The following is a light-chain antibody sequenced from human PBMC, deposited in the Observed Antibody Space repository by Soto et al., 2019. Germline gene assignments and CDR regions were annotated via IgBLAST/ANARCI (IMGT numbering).Light chain of an antibody. V-gene: IGKV4-1*01. CDR2: WAS. Sequence: DIVMTQSPDSLAVSLGERATINCKSSQSVLYSSNNKNYLAWYQQKPGQPPKLLISWASTRESGVPDRFSGSGSGTDFTLTISSLQAEDVAVYYCQQYYTTPGPTFGGGTKVQIK. CDR1: QSVLYSSNNKNY. CDR3: QQYYTTPGPT. J-gene: IGKJ4*01.